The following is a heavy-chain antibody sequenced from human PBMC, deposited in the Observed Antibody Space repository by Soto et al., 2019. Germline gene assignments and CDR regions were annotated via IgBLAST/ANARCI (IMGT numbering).Heavy chain of an antibody. CDR2: IYYSGST. D-gene: IGHD6-13*01. V-gene: IGHV4-31*03. Sequence: QVQLQESGPGLVKPSQTLSLTCTVSGGSISSGGYYWSWIRQHPGKGLEWIGYIYYSGSTYYNPSLKSRVTISVAPSKNQFSLQLSSVTAADTAVYYCARDLQYSRLFYGMDVWGQGTTVTVSS. CDR1: GGSISSGGYY. CDR3: ARDLQYSRLFYGMDV. J-gene: IGHJ6*02.